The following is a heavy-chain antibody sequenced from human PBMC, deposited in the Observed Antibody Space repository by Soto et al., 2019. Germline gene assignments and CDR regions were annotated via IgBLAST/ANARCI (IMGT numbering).Heavy chain of an antibody. CDR3: ARGRGQIAARPSNWFDP. D-gene: IGHD6-6*01. J-gene: IGHJ5*02. CDR2: IYHSGST. V-gene: IGHV4-30-2*01. Sequence: TLSLTCAVSGGSISSGGYSWSWIRQPPGKGLEWIGYIYHSGSTYYNPSLKSRVTISVDRSKNQFSLKLSSVTAADTAVYYCARGRGQIAARPSNWFDPWGQGTLVTVSS. CDR1: GGSISSGGYS.